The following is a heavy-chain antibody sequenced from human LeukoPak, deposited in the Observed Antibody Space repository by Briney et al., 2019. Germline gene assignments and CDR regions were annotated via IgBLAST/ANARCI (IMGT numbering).Heavy chain of an antibody. CDR1: GFTFSSYS. D-gene: IGHD6-13*01. J-gene: IGHJ4*02. V-gene: IGHV3-48*01. CDR3: ATSGSSSWWGGGDYFDY. Sequence: GGSLRLSCAASGFTFSSYSMNWVRQAPGKGLEWVSYISSSSSTIYYADSVKGRFTISRDNAKNSLYLQMNSLRAEDTAVYYCATSGSSSWWGGGDYFDYWGQGTLVTVSS. CDR2: ISSSSSTI.